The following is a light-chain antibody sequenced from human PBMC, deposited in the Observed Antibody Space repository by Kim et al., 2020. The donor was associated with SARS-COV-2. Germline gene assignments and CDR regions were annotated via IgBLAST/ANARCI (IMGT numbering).Light chain of an antibody. CDR3: SSYTSSSTYV. V-gene: IGLV2-14*01. CDR1: SSDVGGYNY. J-gene: IGLJ1*01. Sequence: QSALTQPASVSGSPGQSITISCTGTSSDVGGYNYVSWYQQHPGKAPKLMIYDVSKRPSGVSNRFSGSKSGNTASLTISGLQAEDEADYYCSSYTSSSTYVFGTGTKGTV. CDR2: DVS.